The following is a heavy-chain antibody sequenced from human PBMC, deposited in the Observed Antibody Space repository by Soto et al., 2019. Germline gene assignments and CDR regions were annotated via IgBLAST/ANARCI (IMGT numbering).Heavy chain of an antibody. V-gene: IGHV1-18*01. CDR1: GYTFTSYG. Sequence: QVQLVQSGAEVKKPGASVKVSCKASGYTFTSYGISWVRQAPGQGLEWMGWISAYNGNTNYAQKLQGRVTMTTDTSTITAYMELSSLRSDDTAVYYCARVLLEQCLLLHGASSFDIWGQGTMVTVSS. J-gene: IGHJ3*02. CDR3: ARVLLEQCLLLHGASSFDI. D-gene: IGHD6-19*01. CDR2: ISAYNGNT.